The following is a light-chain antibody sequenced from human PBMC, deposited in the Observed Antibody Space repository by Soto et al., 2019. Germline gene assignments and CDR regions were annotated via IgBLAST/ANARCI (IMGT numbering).Light chain of an antibody. CDR1: QSVSSH. CDR3: QQRSDWPLL. V-gene: IGKV3-11*01. CDR2: DAS. J-gene: IGKJ4*01. Sequence: EIVLTQSPATLSLSPGERATLSCRASQSVSSHLTWYQHIPGQAPRLLIYDASTRASGVPARFSGSGSGTDLTLTICGLEPEDFAVYYCQQRSDWPLLFGGGTRVEIK.